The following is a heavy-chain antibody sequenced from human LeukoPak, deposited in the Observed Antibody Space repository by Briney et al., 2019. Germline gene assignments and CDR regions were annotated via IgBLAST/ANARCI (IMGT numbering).Heavy chain of an antibody. D-gene: IGHD6-13*01. J-gene: IGHJ4*02. CDR2: INTDGRTT. CDR3: ARTVIAATGNDY. V-gene: IGHV3-74*01. CDR1: GFTFSSHW. Sequence: GGSLRLSCAASGFTFSSHWMHWVRQAPGKGLVWVSRINTDGRTTNYADSVKGRFTISRDNAKNTLYLQMNSLRAEDTAPYFCARTVIAATGNDYWGQGTLVTVSS.